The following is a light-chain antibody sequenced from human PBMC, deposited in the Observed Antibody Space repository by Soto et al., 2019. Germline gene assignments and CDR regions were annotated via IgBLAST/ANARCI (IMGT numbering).Light chain of an antibody. CDR2: LGS. Sequence: DIVMTQSPLSLPVTPGEPASISCRSSQSLLHTNAYNYLDWYLQKPGQSPQLLIYLGSHRASGVPDRFSGSVSGTDFTLKISRVEAEDVGVYYCMQALQTPFTFGGGTKVEIK. V-gene: IGKV2-28*01. CDR3: MQALQTPFT. CDR1: QSLLHTNAYNY. J-gene: IGKJ4*01.